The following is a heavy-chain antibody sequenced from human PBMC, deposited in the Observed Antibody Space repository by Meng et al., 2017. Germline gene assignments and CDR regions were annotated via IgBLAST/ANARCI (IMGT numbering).Heavy chain of an antibody. J-gene: IGHJ4*02. CDR3: AREGRVDFDY. CDR2: INTNTGNP. Sequence: QGHLWQSGVVVNGAGAVVKVSCKASGYTFTSYAMNWVRQGPGQGLEWMGWINTNTGNPTYAQGFTGRFVFSLDTSVSTAYLQISSLKAEDTAVYYCAREGRVDFDYWGQGTLVTVSS. CDR1: GYTFTSYA. D-gene: IGHD1-26*01. V-gene: IGHV7-4-1*02.